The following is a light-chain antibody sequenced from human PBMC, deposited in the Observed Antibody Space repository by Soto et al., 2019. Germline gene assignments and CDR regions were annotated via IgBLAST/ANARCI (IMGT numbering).Light chain of an antibody. CDR2: DAS. J-gene: IGKJ1*01. CDR1: QSVSSY. CDR3: QQRSIWPWT. Sequence: IVLTQSPATLSLFTGERATLSCWASQSVSSYLVWYQQTPGQAPRLLIYDASRRATGIPARFSGSGSGTDFTLTISSLQPEDFAVYYCQQRSIWPWTFGQGTKVDI. V-gene: IGKV3-11*01.